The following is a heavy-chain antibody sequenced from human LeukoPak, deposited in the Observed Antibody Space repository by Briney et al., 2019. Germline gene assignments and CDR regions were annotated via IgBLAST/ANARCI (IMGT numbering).Heavy chain of an antibody. CDR1: GFTFSSYA. Sequence: PGGSLRLSCAASGFTFSSYAMSWVRQAPGKGLEWVSAISGSGGSTYYADSVKGRFTISRDNSKNTLYLQMNSLRAEDTAVYYCAKGPPYSNYPPPYYFDYWGQGTLVTVSS. CDR2: ISGSGGST. V-gene: IGHV3-23*01. CDR3: AKGPPYSNYPPPYYFDY. J-gene: IGHJ4*02. D-gene: IGHD4-11*01.